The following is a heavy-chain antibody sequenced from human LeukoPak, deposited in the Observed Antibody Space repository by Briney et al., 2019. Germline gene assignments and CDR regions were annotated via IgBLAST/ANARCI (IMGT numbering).Heavy chain of an antibody. V-gene: IGHV3-30-3*01. D-gene: IGHD2-15*01. Sequence: GRSLSLTCAASGFTFSRYAVHWVRQAPGKGLEWVAVVSYDGFNKYYADSVKGRFSLSRDNSKNTLYLQMNSLRAEDTAVYYCAKHLCSGGSCYSTFDYWGQGTLVTVSS. J-gene: IGHJ4*02. CDR3: AKHLCSGGSCYSTFDY. CDR2: VSYDGFNK. CDR1: GFTFSRYA.